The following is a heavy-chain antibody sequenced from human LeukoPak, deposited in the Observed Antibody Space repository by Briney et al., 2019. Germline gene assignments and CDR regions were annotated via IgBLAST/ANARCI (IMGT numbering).Heavy chain of an antibody. CDR1: GFTFSSYS. Sequence: PGGSLRLSCAASGFTFSSYSMNWVRQAPGKGLEWVSSISSSSSYIYYADSVKARFTISSDNATNSLYLQMNSLRAEDTAVYYCARDLGSYGVYWGQGTLVTVSS. J-gene: IGHJ4*02. V-gene: IGHV3-21*01. CDR2: ISSSSSYI. CDR3: ARDLGSYGVY. D-gene: IGHD5-18*01.